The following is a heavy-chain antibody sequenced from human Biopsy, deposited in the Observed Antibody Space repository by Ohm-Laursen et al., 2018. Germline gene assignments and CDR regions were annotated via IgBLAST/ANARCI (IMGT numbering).Heavy chain of an antibody. CDR3: ARDPLNGHKHFDY. Sequence: SVKVSCKAPTGTFNSYGIIWVRQAPGQGLEWLGYINCKTGATNYAQKFQGTVTMTRDTSISTAYLALGSLRSADTAIYYCARDPLNGHKHFDYWGPGSLVTVSS. D-gene: IGHD2-8*01. CDR1: TGTFNSYG. J-gene: IGHJ4*02. CDR2: INCKTGAT. V-gene: IGHV1-2*02.